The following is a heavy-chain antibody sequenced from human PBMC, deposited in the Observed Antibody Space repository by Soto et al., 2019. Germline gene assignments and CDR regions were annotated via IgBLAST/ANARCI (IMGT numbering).Heavy chain of an antibody. J-gene: IGHJ6*02. CDR3: ARDPLAVAVDYGMDV. Sequence: ASVKVSCKASGYTFTSYSMHWVRQAPGQGLEWMGIINPSGGSTSYAQKFQGRVTMTRDTSTSIVYMELSSLRSEDTAVYYCARDPLAVAVDYGMDVWGQGTTVTVSS. V-gene: IGHV1-46*01. CDR1: GYTFTSYS. CDR2: INPSGGST. D-gene: IGHD6-19*01.